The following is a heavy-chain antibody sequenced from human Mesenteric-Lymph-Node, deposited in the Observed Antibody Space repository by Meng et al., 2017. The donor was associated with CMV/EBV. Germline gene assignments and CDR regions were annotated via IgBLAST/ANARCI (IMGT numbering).Heavy chain of an antibody. CDR2: IGGQCERT. Sequence: GCRCTANGIGWVRQAPRQGVEGMEWIGGQCERTNYAQKFEDTITVTIDIPTTTVYLELRRLRADDTDVYYCARLKAWHDIVTGLDYWGQGALVTVSS. V-gene: IGHV1-18*01. J-gene: IGHJ4*02. D-gene: IGHD3-9*01. CDR3: ARLKAWHDIVTGLDY. CDR1: GCRCTANG.